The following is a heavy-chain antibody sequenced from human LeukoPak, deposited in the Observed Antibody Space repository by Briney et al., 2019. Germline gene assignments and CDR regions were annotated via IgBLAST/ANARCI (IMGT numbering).Heavy chain of an antibody. CDR1: GFTFSFYM. J-gene: IGHJ4*02. D-gene: IGHD1-20*01. CDR3: ARDDNWNDKPFDL. V-gene: IGHV3-21*01. Sequence: PGGSLRLSCTASGFTFSFYMMNWVRQAPGKGLEWVSSISTSSSHIYYADSLKGRFTVSRDNAKNSLYLQMKNLRAEDTAVYYCARDDNWNDKPFDLWGPGTLVTVSS. CDR2: ISTSSSHI.